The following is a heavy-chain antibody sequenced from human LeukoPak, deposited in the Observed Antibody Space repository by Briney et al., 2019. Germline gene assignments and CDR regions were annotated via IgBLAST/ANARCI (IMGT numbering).Heavy chain of an antibody. CDR3: ARGFGGWLYYFDY. CDR1: GGSFSGYY. Sequence: SETLSLTCAVCGGSFSGYYWSWIRQPPGKGLEWIGEINHSGSTNYSPSLKSRVTISVDTSKNQFSLKLSSVTAADMAVYYCARGFGGWLYYFDYWGQGTLVTVSS. D-gene: IGHD6-19*01. J-gene: IGHJ4*02. CDR2: INHSGST. V-gene: IGHV4-34*01.